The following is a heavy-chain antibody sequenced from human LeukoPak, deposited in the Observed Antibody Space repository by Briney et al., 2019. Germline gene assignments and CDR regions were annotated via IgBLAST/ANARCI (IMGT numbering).Heavy chain of an antibody. CDR1: GYTFTGYY. D-gene: IGHD3-22*01. CDR2: INPNSGGT. CDR3: ARSMIIPDDDFDI. J-gene: IGHJ3*02. Sequence: ASVKDSCKPSGYTFTGYYMHWVRPAPGQGVDWMGWINPNSGGTNYEQKFQDRVTLTMDTSISTAYMEVSRLRSDDTAVYYCARSMIIPDDDFDIWGQGTMVNVSS. V-gene: IGHV1-2*02.